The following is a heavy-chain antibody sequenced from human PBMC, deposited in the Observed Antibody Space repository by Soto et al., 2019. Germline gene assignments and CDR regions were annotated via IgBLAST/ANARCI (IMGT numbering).Heavy chain of an antibody. Sequence: GGSLRLSCAASGFTFSSNAMSWVRQAPGKGLEWVSSINAVDEYTKYADSVKGRFTISRDNPKNTVTLQMNSLRDEDTAVYYCTKNFYFDSWGQGTLVTVSS. CDR2: INAVDEYT. J-gene: IGHJ4*02. CDR3: TKNFYFDS. CDR1: GFTFSSNA. V-gene: IGHV3-23*01.